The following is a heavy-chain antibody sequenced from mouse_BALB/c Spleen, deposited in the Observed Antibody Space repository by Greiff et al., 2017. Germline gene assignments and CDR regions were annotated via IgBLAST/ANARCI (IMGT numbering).Heavy chain of an antibody. CDR2: IWGDGST. V-gene: IGHV2-6-7*01. CDR3: AKDLDGYWYFDV. J-gene: IGHJ1*01. CDR1: GFSLNGYG. Sequence: QVQLKESGPGLVAPSQSLSITCTVSGFSLNGYGVNWVRQPPGKGLEWLGMIWGDGSTYYNSALKSRLSISKDNSKSQVFLKMNSLHTDETARYCCAKDLDGYWYFDVWGAGTTVTVSS.